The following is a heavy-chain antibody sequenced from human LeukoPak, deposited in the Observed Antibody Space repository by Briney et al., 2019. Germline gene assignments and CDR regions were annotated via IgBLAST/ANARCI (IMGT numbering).Heavy chain of an antibody. CDR3: ARQPVVAATGQDY. V-gene: IGHV5-10-1*01. D-gene: IGHD2-15*01. CDR1: GYSFTSYW. Sequence: GESLRISCKGSGYSFTSYWISWVRQLPGKGLEWMGRIDPSDSYTNYSPSFQDHVTISADKSISTAYLQWSSLKASDTAMYYCARQPVVAATGQDYWGQGTLVTVSS. J-gene: IGHJ4*02. CDR2: IDPSDSYT.